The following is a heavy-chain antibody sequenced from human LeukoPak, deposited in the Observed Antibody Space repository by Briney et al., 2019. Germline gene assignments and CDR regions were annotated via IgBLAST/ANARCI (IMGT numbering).Heavy chain of an antibody. CDR2: IRSKAYGGTT. CDR3: TRDLRIQLWSSNLNSFDY. Sequence: GGSLRLSCAASGFTFSSYAMSWVRQAPGKGLEWVGFIRSKAYGGTTEYAASVKGRFTISRDDSKSIAYLQMNSLKTEDTAVYYCTRDLRIQLWSSNLNSFDYGGQGTLVTVSS. CDR1: GFTFSSYA. V-gene: IGHV3-49*04. D-gene: IGHD5-18*01. J-gene: IGHJ4*02.